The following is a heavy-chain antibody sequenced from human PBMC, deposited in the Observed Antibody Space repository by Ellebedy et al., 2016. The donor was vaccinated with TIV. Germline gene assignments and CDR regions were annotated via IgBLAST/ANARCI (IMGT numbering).Heavy chain of an antibody. CDR3: ARDMRWTYDVVVGLYKSNAFDI. J-gene: IGHJ3*02. D-gene: IGHD2-15*01. Sequence: GGSLRLSCAASEFTFSSYAMSWVRQAPGRGLEWVSTIGTGGDTYYVESVRGRFAISRDNAKNSLYLHMNSLRAEDTAVYYCARDMRWTYDVVVGLYKSNAFDIWGQGTMVTVSS. CDR1: EFTFSSYA. CDR2: IGTGGDT. V-gene: IGHV3-23*01.